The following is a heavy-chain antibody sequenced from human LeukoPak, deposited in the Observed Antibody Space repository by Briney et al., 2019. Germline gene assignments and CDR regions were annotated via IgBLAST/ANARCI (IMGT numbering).Heavy chain of an antibody. CDR2: ISSSSSYI. CDR3: ARDHDWDYMDV. Sequence: GGSLRLSCAASGFTFSSYAMSWVRQAPGKGLEWVSFISSSSSYIYYADSVKGRFTISRHNAKNSLYLQMNSLRAEDTAVYYCARDHDWDYMDVWGKGTTVTVSS. J-gene: IGHJ6*03. CDR1: GFTFSSYA. V-gene: IGHV3-21*01. D-gene: IGHD3-9*01.